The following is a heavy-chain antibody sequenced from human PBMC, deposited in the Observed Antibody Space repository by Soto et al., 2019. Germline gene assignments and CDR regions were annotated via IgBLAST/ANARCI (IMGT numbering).Heavy chain of an antibody. CDR1: GFTFSSYE. D-gene: IGHD3-22*01. CDR2: ISSSGSTI. CDR3: ARAFHYYDSSGLTHALDI. Sequence: PGGSLRLSCAASGFTFSSYEMNWVRQAPGKGLEWVSYISSSGSTIYYADSVKGRFTISRDNAKNSLYLQMNSLRAEDTAVYYCARAFHYYDSSGLTHALDIWGQGTMVTVSS. J-gene: IGHJ3*02. V-gene: IGHV3-48*03.